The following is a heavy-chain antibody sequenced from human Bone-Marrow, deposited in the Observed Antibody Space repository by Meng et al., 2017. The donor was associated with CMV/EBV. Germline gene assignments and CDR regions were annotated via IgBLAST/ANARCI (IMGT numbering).Heavy chain of an antibody. CDR1: YN. CDR3: ARGPPAYYYDSSGYYSGNWFDP. V-gene: IGHV1-69*02. D-gene: IGHD3-22*01. CDR2: IIPILGIA. Sequence: YNLSWVRQDPRQGLEWIGRIIPILGIANYAQKFQGRVTITADKSTSTAYMELSSLRSEDTAVYYCARGPPAYYYDSSGYYSGNWFDPWGQGTLVTVSS. J-gene: IGHJ5*02.